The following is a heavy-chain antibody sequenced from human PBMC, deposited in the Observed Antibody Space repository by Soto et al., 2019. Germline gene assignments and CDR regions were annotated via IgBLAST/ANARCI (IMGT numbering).Heavy chain of an antibody. Sequence: GGSLRLSCAASGFTVSSNYMSWVRQAPGKGLEWVSVIYSGGSTYYADSVKGRFTISRDNSKNTLYLQMNSLRAEDTAVYYCARSDFWSGYQFDYWGQGTLVTVSS. CDR1: GFTVSSNY. V-gene: IGHV3-66*01. CDR3: ARSDFWSGYQFDY. D-gene: IGHD3-3*01. CDR2: IYSGGST. J-gene: IGHJ4*02.